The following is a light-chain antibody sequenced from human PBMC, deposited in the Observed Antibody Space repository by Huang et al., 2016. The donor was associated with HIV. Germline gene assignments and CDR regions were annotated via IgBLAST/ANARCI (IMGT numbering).Light chain of an antibody. Sequence: EIVMTQSPATLSVSPGERATLSFRASQSVSSNLAWYQQKPGQAPRLLIDGASTRATGIPARFSGSGSGTEFTLTISSLQSEDFAVYYCQQYNNWPGTFGQGTKVEIK. V-gene: IGKV3-15*01. J-gene: IGKJ1*01. CDR2: GAS. CDR3: QQYNNWPGT. CDR1: QSVSSN.